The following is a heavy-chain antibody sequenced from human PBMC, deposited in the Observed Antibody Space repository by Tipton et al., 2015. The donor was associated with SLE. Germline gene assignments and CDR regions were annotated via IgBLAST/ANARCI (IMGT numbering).Heavy chain of an antibody. CDR3: ARDETGPLDY. Sequence: SLRLSCAASGFTFISYGMHWVRQAPGKGLEWVAVIWYDGSNKYYADSVKGRFTISRDNSKHTVYLQMNSLKVEDTAVYYCARDETGPLDYWGQGTLVTVSS. V-gene: IGHV3-33*01. J-gene: IGHJ4*02. CDR1: GFTFISYG. CDR2: IWYDGSNK. D-gene: IGHD1-1*01.